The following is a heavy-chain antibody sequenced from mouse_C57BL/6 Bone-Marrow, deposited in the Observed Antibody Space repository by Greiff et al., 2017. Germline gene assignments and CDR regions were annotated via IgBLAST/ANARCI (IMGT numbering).Heavy chain of an antibody. CDR1: GYTFTGYW. V-gene: IGHV1-9*01. CDR2: ILPGSGST. Sequence: VQGVESGAELMKPGASVKLSCKATGYTFTGYWIEWVKQRPGHGLEWIGEILPGSGSTNYNEKFKGKATFTADTSSNTAYMQLSSLTTEDSAIYYCARRADTTVVADWYFDVWGTGTTVTVAS. J-gene: IGHJ1*03. D-gene: IGHD1-1*01. CDR3: ARRADTTVVADWYFDV.